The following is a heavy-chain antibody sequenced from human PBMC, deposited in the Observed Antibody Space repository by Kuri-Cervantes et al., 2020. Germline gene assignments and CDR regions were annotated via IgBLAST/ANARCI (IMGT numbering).Heavy chain of an antibody. CDR1: GDSVSSNSAA. V-gene: IGHV6-1*01. J-gene: IGHJ5*02. CDR3: ARVGSSSRGRRFDP. CDR2: TYYRSKWYN. D-gene: IGHD6-13*01. Sequence: LRLSCAISGDSVSSNSAAWNWIRQSPSRGLEWLGRTYYRSKWYNDYAVSVKSRITINPDTSKNQFSLQLNSVTPEDTAVYYCARVGSSSRGRRFDPWGQGTLVTVSS.